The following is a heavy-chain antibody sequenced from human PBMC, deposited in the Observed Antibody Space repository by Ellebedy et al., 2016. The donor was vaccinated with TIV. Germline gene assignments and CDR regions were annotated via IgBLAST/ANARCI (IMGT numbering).Heavy chain of an antibody. CDR2: IKQDGSEK. D-gene: IGHD4-17*01. J-gene: IGHJ3*02. CDR3: ATDGSYGDYLSPTHAFVI. Sequence: GESRKISCGASGFSFRSYWMTWVRQAPGKGLEWVANIKQDGSEKYYVDSVKGRFTISRDNAKNSLYLHLNSLRAEDTAMYYCATDGSYGDYLSPTHAFVIWGQGTMVTVSS. CDR1: GFSFRSYW. V-gene: IGHV3-7*01.